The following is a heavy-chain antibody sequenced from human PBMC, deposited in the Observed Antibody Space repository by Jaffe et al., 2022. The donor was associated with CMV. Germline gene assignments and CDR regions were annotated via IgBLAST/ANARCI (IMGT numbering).Heavy chain of an antibody. CDR3: ARRMSAVAGNYYYYGMDV. CDR1: GFTFSSYG. J-gene: IGHJ6*02. Sequence: QVQLVESGGGVVQPGRSLRLSCAASGFTFSSYGMHWVRQAPGKGLEWVAVIWYDGSNKYYADSVKGRFTISRDNSKNTLYLQMNSLRAEDTAVYYCARRMSAVAGNYYYYGMDVWGQGTTVTVSS. V-gene: IGHV3-33*01. CDR2: IWYDGSNK. D-gene: IGHD6-19*01.